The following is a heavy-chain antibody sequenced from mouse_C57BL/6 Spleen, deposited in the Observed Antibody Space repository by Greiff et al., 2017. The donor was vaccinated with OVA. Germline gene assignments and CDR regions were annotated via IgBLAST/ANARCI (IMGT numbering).Heavy chain of an antibody. CDR1: GYTFTSYW. V-gene: IGHV1-52*01. D-gene: IGHD3-3*01. CDR2: IDPSDSET. Sequence: QVQLKQPGAELVRPGSSVKLSCKASGYTFTSYWMHWVKQRPIQGLEWIGNIDPSDSETHYNQKFKDKATLTVDKSSSTAYMQLSSLTSEDSAVYYCARGGDVGYFDYWGQGTTLTVSS. J-gene: IGHJ2*01. CDR3: ARGGDVGYFDY.